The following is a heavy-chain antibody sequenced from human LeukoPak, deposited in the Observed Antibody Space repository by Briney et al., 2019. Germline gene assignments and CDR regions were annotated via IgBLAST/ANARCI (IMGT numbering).Heavy chain of an antibody. Sequence: ASVKVSCTVSGYTLTELSMHWVRQAPGEGLEWMGGFDPEDGETIYAQKFQGRVTMTEDTSTDTAYMELSSLRSEDTAVYYCATTAIAVAGTFDYWGQGTLVTVSS. V-gene: IGHV1-24*01. D-gene: IGHD6-19*01. CDR2: FDPEDGET. CDR3: ATTAIAVAGTFDY. CDR1: GYTLTELS. J-gene: IGHJ4*02.